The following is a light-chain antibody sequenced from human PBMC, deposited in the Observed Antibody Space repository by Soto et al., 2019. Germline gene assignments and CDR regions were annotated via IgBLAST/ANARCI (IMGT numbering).Light chain of an antibody. Sequence: QSVLTQAASVSGSPGQSITISCTGTSMAVGGYNYVSWYQQFPGKVPKLLIYNVSNRPSGVSNRFSGSKSGNTASLTISGLQAEDEADYFCTSSTSGSLYVFGTGTKVTVL. J-gene: IGLJ1*01. CDR2: NVS. CDR3: TSSTSGSLYV. V-gene: IGLV2-14*01. CDR1: SMAVGGYNY.